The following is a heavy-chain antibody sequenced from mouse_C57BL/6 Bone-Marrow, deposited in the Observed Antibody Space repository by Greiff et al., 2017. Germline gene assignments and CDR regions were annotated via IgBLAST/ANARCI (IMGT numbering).Heavy chain of an antibody. V-gene: IGHV1-81*01. CDR3: ARGGPMTTVVEYYFDY. CDR2: IYPRSGNT. J-gene: IGHJ2*01. D-gene: IGHD1-1*01. CDR1: GYTFTSYG. Sequence: VQLQQSGAELARPGASVKLSCKASGYTFTSYGISWVKQRTGQGLEWIGEIYPRSGNTYYNEKFKGKATLTADKSSCTAYMELRSLTSEDSAVYFCARGGPMTTVVEYYFDYWGQGTTLTVSS.